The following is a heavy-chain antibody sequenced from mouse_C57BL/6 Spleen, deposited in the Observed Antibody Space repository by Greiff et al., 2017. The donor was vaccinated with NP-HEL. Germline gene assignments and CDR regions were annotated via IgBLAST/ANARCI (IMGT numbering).Heavy chain of an antibody. CDR3: ARRYYYGSTITNWYFDV. Sequence: EVKLVESGGGLVKPGGSLKLSCAASGFTFSDYGMHWVRQAPEKGLEWVAYISSGSSTIYYADTVKGRFTISRDNAKNTLFLQMTSLRSEDTAIYYCARRYYYGSTITNWYFDVWGTGTTVTVSS. D-gene: IGHD1-1*01. J-gene: IGHJ1*03. CDR1: GFTFSDYG. V-gene: IGHV5-17*01. CDR2: ISSGSSTI.